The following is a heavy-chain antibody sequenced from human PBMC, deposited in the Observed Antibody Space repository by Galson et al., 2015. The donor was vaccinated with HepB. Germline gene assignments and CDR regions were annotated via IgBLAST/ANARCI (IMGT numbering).Heavy chain of an antibody. J-gene: IGHJ4*02. D-gene: IGHD6-13*01. CDR3: ARSGTAAGFLGL. Sequence: SVKVSCKASGYTFTNYNINWVRRAPGQGLQWMGWISAYNGNTNYAQKFQGRVTMTTDTSTSTAYMELRNLRSDDTAVYYCARSGTAAGFLGLWGQGTLVTASS. CDR1: GYTFTNYN. CDR2: ISAYNGNT. V-gene: IGHV1-18*01.